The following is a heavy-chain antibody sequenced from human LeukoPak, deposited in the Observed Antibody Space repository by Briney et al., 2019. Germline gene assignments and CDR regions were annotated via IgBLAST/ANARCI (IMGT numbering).Heavy chain of an antibody. Sequence: SETLSLTCTVSGYSISSGYYWGWIRQPPGKGLEWIGSIYHSGSTYYNPSLKSRVTISVDTSKNQFSLKLSSVTAADTAVYYCARYSSGWSYYFDYWGQGTLVTVSS. J-gene: IGHJ4*02. V-gene: IGHV4-38-2*02. CDR1: GYSISSGYY. D-gene: IGHD6-19*01. CDR3: ARYSSGWSYYFDY. CDR2: IYHSGST.